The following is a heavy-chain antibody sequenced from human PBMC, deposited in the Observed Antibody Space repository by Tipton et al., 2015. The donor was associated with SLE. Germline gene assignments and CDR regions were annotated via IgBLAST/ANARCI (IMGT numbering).Heavy chain of an antibody. CDR2: ISWNSGSI. J-gene: IGHJ3*02. D-gene: IGHD6-6*01. Sequence: QLVQSGGGLVQPGRSLRLSCAASGFTFDDYAMHWVRQAPGKGLEWVSGISWNSGSIGYADSVKGRFTISRDNAKNSLYLQMNSLRAEDTALYYCAKDTVTSIAASSPGFDIWGQGTMVTVSS. CDR3: AKDTVTSIAASSPGFDI. CDR1: GFTFDDYA. V-gene: IGHV3-9*01.